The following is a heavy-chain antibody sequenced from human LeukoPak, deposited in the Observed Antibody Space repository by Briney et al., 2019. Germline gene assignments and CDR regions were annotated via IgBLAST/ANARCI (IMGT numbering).Heavy chain of an antibody. J-gene: IGHJ3*02. V-gene: IGHV3-23*01. CDR1: GFTFSSYA. CDR2: IGGGGGIT. CDR3: ARGRYDSSGYYIYDAFDI. Sequence: GGSLRLSCAASGFTFSSYAMNWVRQAPGKGLEWVSVIGGGGGITYYADSVRGRFTISRDNSKNTLYMEMKSLRAEDTAVYYCARGRYDSSGYYIYDAFDIWGQGTMVTISS. D-gene: IGHD3-22*01.